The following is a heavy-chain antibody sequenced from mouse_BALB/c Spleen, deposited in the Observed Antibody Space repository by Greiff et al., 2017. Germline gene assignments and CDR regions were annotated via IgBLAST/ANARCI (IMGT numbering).Heavy chain of an antibody. J-gene: IGHJ4*01. CDR1: GYSITSGYY. D-gene: IGHD2-4*01. V-gene: IGHV3-6*02. Sequence: DVKLQESGPGLVKPSQSLSLTCSVTGYSITSGYYWNWIRQFPGNKLEWMGYISYDGSNNYNPSLKNRISIIRDTSKNQFFLKLNSVTTEDTATYYCARGYDYDDAMDYWGQGTSVTGSS. CDR3: ARGYDYDDAMDY. CDR2: ISYDGSN.